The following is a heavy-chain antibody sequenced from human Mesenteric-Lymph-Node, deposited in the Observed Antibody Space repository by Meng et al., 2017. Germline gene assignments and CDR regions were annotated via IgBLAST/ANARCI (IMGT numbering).Heavy chain of an antibody. Sequence: SVKVSCKASGGTFSSYAISWVRQAPGQGLEWMGGIIPIFGTANYAQKFQGRVTITADKSTSTAYMELSSLRSEDTAVYYCARDPNYYGSGSYYRPLDYWGQGTRVTVSS. CDR2: IIPIFGTA. D-gene: IGHD3-10*01. CDR1: GGTFSSYA. J-gene: IGHJ4*02. V-gene: IGHV1-69*06. CDR3: ARDPNYYGSGSYYRPLDY.